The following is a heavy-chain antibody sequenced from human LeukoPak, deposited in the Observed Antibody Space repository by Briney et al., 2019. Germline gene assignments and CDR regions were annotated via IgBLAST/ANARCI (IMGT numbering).Heavy chain of an antibody. J-gene: IGHJ4*02. D-gene: IGHD6-19*01. Sequence: GGALSLSCAASGCTVSSNYMSGVRQAPGRGLEWVSVSYSGGSTYHPDSVKGRFTISRDSSKNTLYLQMNSLRAEATAVYYCASEGSSGWHRSYYFDYWGQGTLVPVSS. CDR3: ASEGSSGWHRSYYFDY. CDR2: SYSGGST. V-gene: IGHV3-53*01. CDR1: GCTVSSNY.